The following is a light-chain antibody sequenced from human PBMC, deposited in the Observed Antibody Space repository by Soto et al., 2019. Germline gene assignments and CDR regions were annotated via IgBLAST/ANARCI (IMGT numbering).Light chain of an antibody. CDR2: EVS. V-gene: IGLV2-14*01. CDR3: SSFTKNNIHV. CDR1: SSDVGGYDY. Sequence: QSALTQPASVSGSPGQSIAISCSGTSSDVGGYDYVCWYQQHPGKAPKLMIYEVSNRPSGVSNRFSGSKSGNTASLTISGLQDEDEADYYCSSFTKNNIHVFGTGTKLTVL. J-gene: IGLJ1*01.